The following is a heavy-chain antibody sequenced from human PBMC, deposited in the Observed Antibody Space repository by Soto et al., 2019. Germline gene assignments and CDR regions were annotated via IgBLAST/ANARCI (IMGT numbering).Heavy chain of an antibody. CDR2: INPNSGGT. CDR1: GYTFTGYY. Sequence: ASVKVSCKASGYTFTGYYMHWVRQAPGQGLEWMGWINPNSGGTNYAQKFQGRVTMTRDTSISTAYMELSRLRYDDTAVYYCAREPACSGGSCYSVHFDYWGQGTLVTVSS. CDR3: AREPACSGGSCYSVHFDY. V-gene: IGHV1-2*02. D-gene: IGHD2-15*01. J-gene: IGHJ4*02.